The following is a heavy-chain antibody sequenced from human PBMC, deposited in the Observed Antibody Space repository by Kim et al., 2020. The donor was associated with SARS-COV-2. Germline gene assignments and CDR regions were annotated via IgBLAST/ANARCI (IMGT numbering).Heavy chain of an antibody. J-gene: IGHJ4*02. D-gene: IGHD3-22*01. CDR2: ISSSSSTM. Sequence: GGSLRLSCAASGFSFSSHSMNWVRQAPGKGLEWVSYISSSSSTMYNADSVKGRFTISRDNAKNSLNLKMNSLRAEDTALYYCARDPDDSGGYIDSWGQGTLVTVSS. V-gene: IGHV3-48*04. CDR1: GFSFSSHS. CDR3: ARDPDDSGGYIDS.